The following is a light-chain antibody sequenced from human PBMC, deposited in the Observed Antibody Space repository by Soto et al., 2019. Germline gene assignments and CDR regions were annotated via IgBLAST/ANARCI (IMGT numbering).Light chain of an antibody. Sequence: EFVLTQSPGTLSLSPGERATLSCRASQTVTGTYLAWYQQKPGQAPRLLIYGTSSRATGIPDRFSGSGSGTDFTLTISRLEPEDFAVYYCQQYGSSPAFGQGTKVDIK. CDR2: GTS. CDR1: QTVTGTY. J-gene: IGKJ1*01. CDR3: QQYGSSPA. V-gene: IGKV3-20*01.